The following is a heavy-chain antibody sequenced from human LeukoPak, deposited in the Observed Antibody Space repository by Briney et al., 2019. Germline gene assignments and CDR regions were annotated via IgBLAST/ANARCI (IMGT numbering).Heavy chain of an antibody. CDR2: ISGSSSYI. V-gene: IGHV3-21*01. CDR1: GFTFSSYS. D-gene: IGHD3-10*01. Sequence: PGGSLRLSCAASGFTFSSYSMNWVRQAPGKGLEWVSSISGSSSYIYYADSVKGRFTIPRDNAKNSLYLQMNSLRAEDTAVYYCARDRYGGFDPWGQGTLVTVSS. J-gene: IGHJ5*02. CDR3: ARDRYGGFDP.